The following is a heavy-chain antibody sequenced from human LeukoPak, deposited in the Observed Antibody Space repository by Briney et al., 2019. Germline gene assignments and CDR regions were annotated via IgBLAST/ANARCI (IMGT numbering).Heavy chain of an antibody. V-gene: IGHV4-34*01. CDR3: ARGGVVGHYYYYMDV. CDR2: INHSGST. J-gene: IGHJ6*03. D-gene: IGHD2-15*01. CDR1: GGSFSGYY. Sequence: SETLSLTCAVYGGSFSGYYWSWIRQPPGKGLEWIGEINHSGSTNYNPSLKSRVTISADTSKNQFSLKLSSVTAADTAVYYCARGGVVGHYYYYMDVWGKGTTVTVSS.